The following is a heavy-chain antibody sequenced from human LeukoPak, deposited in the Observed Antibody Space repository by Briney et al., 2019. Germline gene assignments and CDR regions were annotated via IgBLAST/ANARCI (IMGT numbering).Heavy chain of an antibody. D-gene: IGHD5-12*01. J-gene: IGHJ5*02. CDR2: FFYGGTT. V-gene: IGHV4-59*02. CDR1: GDSVSTNH. CDR3: ARSLSGLDSGDR. Sequence: SETPSLTCSVFGDSVSTNHWSWVRQPPGKGLEWIGIFFYGGTTSYNPSLKSRVTISIDTSKNQFSLRLSSVTAADTAVYYCARSLSGLDSGDRWGQGTLVTVSS.